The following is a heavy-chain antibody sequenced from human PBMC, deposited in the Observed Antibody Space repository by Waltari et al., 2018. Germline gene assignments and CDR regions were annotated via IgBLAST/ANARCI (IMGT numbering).Heavy chain of an antibody. J-gene: IGHJ3*02. CDR1: GGSISSGSYY. CDR3: AIGNHGAFDI. CDR2: IYTSGST. Sequence: QVQLQESGPGLVKPSQTLSLTCTVSGGSISSGSYYWSWIRQPAGKGLEWIGRIYTSGSTNYNPCLKSRVTISVDTSKNQFSLKRSSVTAADTAVYYCAIGNHGAFDIWGQGTMVTVSS. V-gene: IGHV4-61*02.